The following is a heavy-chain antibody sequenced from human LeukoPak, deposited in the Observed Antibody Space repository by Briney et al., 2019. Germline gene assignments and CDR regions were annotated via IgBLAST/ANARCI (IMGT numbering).Heavy chain of an antibody. J-gene: IGHJ5*02. V-gene: IGHV3-30*18. D-gene: IGHD3-10*01. Sequence: PGRSLRLSCAASGFTFSSYGMHWVRQAPGKGLEWVAVISYDGSNKYYADSVKGRFTISRDSSKNMLYLQMHSLRAEDTAVYYCAKDVIRSMVRGAPSPNWFDPWGQGTLVTVSS. CDR1: GFTFSSYG. CDR3: AKDVIRSMVRGAPSPNWFDP. CDR2: ISYDGSNK.